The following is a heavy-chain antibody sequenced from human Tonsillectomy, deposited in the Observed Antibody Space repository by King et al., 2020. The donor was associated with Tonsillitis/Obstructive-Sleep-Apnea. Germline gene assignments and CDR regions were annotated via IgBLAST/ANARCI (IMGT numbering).Heavy chain of an antibody. V-gene: IGHV4-39*01. D-gene: IGHD3-22*01. CDR2: IYYSGST. J-gene: IGHJ4*02. Sequence: QLQESGPGLVKPSETLSLKCTVSCGSISSSIYYWGWTRQPPGKGLEWIGSIYYSGSTYYNPSLKSRVTISVDTSKNQFSLKLSSVTAADSTVYYCVRHHRTYYYDSSSYHINYWGQGTLVTVSS. CDR1: CGSISSSIYY. CDR3: VRHHRTYYYDSSSYHINY.